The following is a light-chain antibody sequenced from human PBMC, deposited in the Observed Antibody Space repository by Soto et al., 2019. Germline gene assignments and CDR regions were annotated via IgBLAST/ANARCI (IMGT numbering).Light chain of an antibody. Sequence: DIQMTQFPLSLSASVGDRVTITCRASQTIRSHLNWYQQKPGEAPKIVIYATSTLQSGIPSRFNASVSAADFTLSISSLTTEDFETYYCQQNYRTPLTFGGGPKVEIK. CDR2: ATS. V-gene: IGKV1-39*01. J-gene: IGKJ4*01. CDR1: QTIRSH. CDR3: QQNYRTPLT.